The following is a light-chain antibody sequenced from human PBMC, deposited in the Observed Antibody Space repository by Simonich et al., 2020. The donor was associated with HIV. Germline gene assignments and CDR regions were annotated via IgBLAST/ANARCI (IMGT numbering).Light chain of an antibody. CDR2: LAS. CDR1: QSVLYSSNNKNY. J-gene: IGKJ1*01. V-gene: IGKV4-1*01. Sequence: DIVMTQSPDSLAVSLGERATINCKSSQSVLYSSNNKNYLVWYQQKPGQPPKLLIYLASTRESVGPDRFSGSRAGTDFTLTISCLQAEEVAVYYCQQYYSSPRTFGQGTRWKSN. CDR3: QQYYSSPRT.